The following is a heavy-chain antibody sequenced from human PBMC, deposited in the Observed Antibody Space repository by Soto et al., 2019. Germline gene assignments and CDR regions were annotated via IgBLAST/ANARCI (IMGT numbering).Heavy chain of an antibody. V-gene: IGHV3-21*01. J-gene: IGHJ5*02. CDR2: ISSSSSYI. CDR1: GFTFSSYS. Sequence: EVQLVESGGGLVKPGGSLRLSCAASGFTFSSYSMNWVRQAPGKGLEWVSSISSSSSYIYYADSVKGRFTISRDNAKNSLYLQMNSMRAEDTAVYYCARDRGSSSWYSGLGWFDPWGQGTLVTVSS. D-gene: IGHD6-13*01. CDR3: ARDRGSSSWYSGLGWFDP.